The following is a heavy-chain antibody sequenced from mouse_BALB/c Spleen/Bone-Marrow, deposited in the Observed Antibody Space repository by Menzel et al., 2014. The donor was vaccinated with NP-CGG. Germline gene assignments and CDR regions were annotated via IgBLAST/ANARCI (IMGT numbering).Heavy chain of an antibody. CDR2: ISYSGSS. CDR3: ARTAYDGNGAMDY. CDR1: GYSITSDCA. V-gene: IGHV3-2*02. D-gene: IGHD2-10*01. J-gene: IGHJ4*01. Sequence: EVKLQESGPGLVKPSQSLSLTCTVTGYSITSDCAWNWSRQFPGNKLEWMGYISYSGSSSYIPSLKSRISITRDTSKNQLFLQLNSVTAEDTATYYCARTAYDGNGAMDYWGQGTSVTVSS.